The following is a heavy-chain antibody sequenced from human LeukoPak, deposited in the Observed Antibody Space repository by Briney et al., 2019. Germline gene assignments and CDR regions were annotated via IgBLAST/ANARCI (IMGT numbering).Heavy chain of an antibody. Sequence: ASVKVSCKASGYTFSSSGFSWVRQAPGQGLEWMGWISANNGDIHPAQKFQGRVTMTTDTSTTTAYMELSSLRSEDTAVYYCARVRDGYNDAYDIWGQGTMVTVPS. CDR1: GYTFSSSG. J-gene: IGHJ3*02. V-gene: IGHV1-18*01. D-gene: IGHD5-24*01. CDR3: ARVRDGYNDAYDI. CDR2: ISANNGDI.